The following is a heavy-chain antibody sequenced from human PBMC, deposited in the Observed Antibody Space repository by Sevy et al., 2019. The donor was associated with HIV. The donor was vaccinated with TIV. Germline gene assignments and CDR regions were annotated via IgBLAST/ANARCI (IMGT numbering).Heavy chain of an antibody. V-gene: IGHV4-59*13. CDR3: ARKDFWSGMGGYGMDV. CDR2: IYYSGST. J-gene: IGHJ6*02. Sequence: SETLSLTCTVSGGSISSYYWSWIRQPPGKGLEWIGYIYYSGSTNYNPSLKRRVTISVDTSKNQFSLKLSSVTAADTAVYYCARKDFWSGMGGYGMDVWGQGTTVTVSS. D-gene: IGHD3-3*01. CDR1: GGSISSYY.